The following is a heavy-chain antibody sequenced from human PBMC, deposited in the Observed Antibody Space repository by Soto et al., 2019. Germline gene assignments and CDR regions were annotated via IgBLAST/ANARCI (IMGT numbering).Heavy chain of an antibody. D-gene: IGHD3-10*01. CDR1: GFTFSTYA. CDR3: GRMTLKSSVDTFDF. J-gene: IGHJ3*01. CDR2: VTFDGSNK. V-gene: IGHV3-30-3*01. Sequence: QVQLVESVGGVVQPGRSLRLSCAASGFTFSTYALHWVRQAPGKGLEWVATVTFDGSNKYHADSVEGRFTISRDDSKNTLYLQLNSLRAEDTAVYYCGRMTLKSSVDTFDFWGQGTMVTVSS.